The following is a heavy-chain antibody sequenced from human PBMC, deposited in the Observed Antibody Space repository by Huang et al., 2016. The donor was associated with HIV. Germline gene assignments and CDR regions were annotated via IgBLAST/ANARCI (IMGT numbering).Heavy chain of an antibody. CDR3: TRDHYAAYPPLGY. CDR1: EYTFISYD. Sequence: QVRREQSGVEVKKPGASVKVSCKAIEYTFISYDINWVRQAAGKGLEWIGWMNPNSANTGNAQKFQGRVTMNRNTSINTAYMELNSLNSDDTDVYYCTRDHYAAYPPLGYWGQGTLVTVSS. D-gene: IGHD3-16*01. V-gene: IGHV1-8*01. CDR2: MNPNSANT. J-gene: IGHJ4*02.